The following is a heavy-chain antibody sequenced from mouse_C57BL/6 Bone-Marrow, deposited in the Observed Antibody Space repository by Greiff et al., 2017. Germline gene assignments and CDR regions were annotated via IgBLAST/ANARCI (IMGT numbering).Heavy chain of an antibody. V-gene: IGHV1-42*01. D-gene: IGHD1-1*01. J-gene: IGHJ3*01. Sequence: EVQLQQSGPELVKPGASVKISCKASGYSFTGYCMNWVKQSPEKSLEWIGEINPSTGGTTYNQKFKAKATLTVDKSSSTAYMPLKSLTSEDSAVYYCASPYGTSYGGFAYWGQGTLVTVSA. CDR2: INPSTGGT. CDR3: ASPYGTSYGGFAY. CDR1: GYSFTGYC.